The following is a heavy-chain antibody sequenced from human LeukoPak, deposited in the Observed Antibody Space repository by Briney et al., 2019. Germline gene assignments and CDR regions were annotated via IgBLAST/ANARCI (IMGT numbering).Heavy chain of an antibody. V-gene: IGHV3-33*01. CDR1: GFTFSCCG. D-gene: IGHD6-19*01. CDR3: ARRDVAGGTLLVDY. CDR2: IGSDGVNK. J-gene: IGHJ4*02. Sequence: GGSLRLSCAASGFTFSCCGIHWVRQAPGKGLEWVTFIGSDGVNKFYTDSVKGRFTISRDNAKNTLYLQMNSLRAEDTAVYYCARRDVAGGTLLVDYWGQGTLVTVSS.